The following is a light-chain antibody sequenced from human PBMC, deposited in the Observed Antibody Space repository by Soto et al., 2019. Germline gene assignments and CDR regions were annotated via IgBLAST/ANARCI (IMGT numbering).Light chain of an antibody. CDR1: SSDVGGYHY. J-gene: IGLJ2*01. CDR3: SSYIPNSVI. Sequence: QSALTQPASVSGSPGQSITISCTGTSSDVGGYHYVSWYQLLPGKAPKLILFEVSIRPSGVSSRFSGSKSGNTASLTISGLQAEDEADYYCSSYIPNSVIFGGGTKLTVL. CDR2: EVS. V-gene: IGLV2-14*01.